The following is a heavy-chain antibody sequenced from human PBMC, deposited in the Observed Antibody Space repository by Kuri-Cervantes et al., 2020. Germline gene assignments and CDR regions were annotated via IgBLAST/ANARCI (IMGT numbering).Heavy chain of an antibody. CDR3: ARGPPHREAVAGTGPFDP. CDR2: ISSSSYI. CDR1: GFTFSSYS. J-gene: IGHJ5*02. V-gene: IGHV3-21*04. Sequence: GESLKISCAASGFTFSSYSMNWVRQAPGKGLEWVSSISSSSYIYYADSVKGRFTISRDNAKNSLYLQMNSLRAEDTALYHCARGPPHREAVAGTGPFDPWGQGTLVTVSS. D-gene: IGHD6-19*01.